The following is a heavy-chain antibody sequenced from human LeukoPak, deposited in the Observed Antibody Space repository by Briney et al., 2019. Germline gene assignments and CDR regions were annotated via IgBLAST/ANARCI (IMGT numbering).Heavy chain of an antibody. CDR2: VWYDGSKK. CDR1: GFSFSSYG. J-gene: IGHJ5*02. CDR3: VRDRNGAGWFDP. D-gene: IGHD3-10*01. V-gene: IGHV3-33*01. Sequence: GGSLRLSCAASGFSFSSYGIHWVRRAPGKGLEWVADVWYDGSKKFYADSVKGRFIISRDNSKNTLFLQMNSLRVDDTAVYYCVRDRNGAGWFDPWGQGALVSVSS.